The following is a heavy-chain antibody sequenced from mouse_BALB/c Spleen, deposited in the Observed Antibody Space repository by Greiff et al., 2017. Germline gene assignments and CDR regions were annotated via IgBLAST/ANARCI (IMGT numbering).Heavy chain of an antibody. Sequence: EVKVVESGGGLVKPGGSLKLSCAASGFTFSSYTMSWVRQTPEKRLEWVATISSGGSYTYYPDSVKGRFTISRDNAKNTLYLQMSSLKSEDTAMYYCTRDPGYDWYFDVWGAGTTVTVSS. V-gene: IGHV5-6-4*01. CDR3: TRDPGYDWYFDV. D-gene: IGHD2-14*01. J-gene: IGHJ1*01. CDR2: ISSGGSYT. CDR1: GFTFSSYT.